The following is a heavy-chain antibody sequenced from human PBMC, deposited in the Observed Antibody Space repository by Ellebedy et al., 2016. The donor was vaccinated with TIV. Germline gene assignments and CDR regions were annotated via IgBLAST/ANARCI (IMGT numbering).Heavy chain of an antibody. V-gene: IGHV1-2*02. Sequence: ASVKVSCKASGYTFTGYHMHWVRQAPGQGLEWMGWINPNNGGTYSAQRFQGRVTMTRDTSTSTAYMELSRLRSDETAVYYCCSAYFASGTFTDYYVMDVWGQGTTVTVSS. CDR1: GYTFTGYH. D-gene: IGHD3-10*01. J-gene: IGHJ6*02. CDR3: CSAYFASGTFTDYYVMDV. CDR2: INPNNGGT.